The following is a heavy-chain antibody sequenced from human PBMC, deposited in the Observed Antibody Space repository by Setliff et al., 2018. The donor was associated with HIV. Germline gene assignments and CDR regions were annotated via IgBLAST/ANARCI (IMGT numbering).Heavy chain of an antibody. CDR2: IYSSGDT. Sequence: GESLRLSCAASGFSVSVNYMSWVRQAPGKGLEWVSVIYSSGDTYYENSVKGRFTISRDSSKNMVFLQMNSLRVEDTALYYCVKGGDYNRRGFFDSWGLGTLVTVSS. CDR1: GFSVSVNY. D-gene: IGHD4-4*01. J-gene: IGHJ4*02. V-gene: IGHV3-53*01. CDR3: VKGGDYNRRGFFDS.